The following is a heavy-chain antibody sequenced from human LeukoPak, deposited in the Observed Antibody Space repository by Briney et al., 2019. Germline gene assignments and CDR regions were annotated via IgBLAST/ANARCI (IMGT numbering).Heavy chain of an antibody. J-gene: IGHJ6*02. CDR2: TIPLLRMT. CDR3: ARDAYMNDRWFYRMDV. CDR1: GGTFTTYS. V-gene: IGHV1-69*04. D-gene: IGHD2-15*01. Sequence: SVKVSCKASGGTFTTYSISWVRQAPGQGLEWMGRTIPLLRMTNYAQRFQGRVTIIADKSTSTAHLEPSGLRSEDTAVYYCARDAYMNDRWFYRMDVWGQGTTIIVSS.